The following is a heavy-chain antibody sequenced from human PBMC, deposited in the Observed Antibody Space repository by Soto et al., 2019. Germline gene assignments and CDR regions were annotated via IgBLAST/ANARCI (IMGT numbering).Heavy chain of an antibody. D-gene: IGHD4-4*01. J-gene: IGHJ6*02. V-gene: IGHV3-48*02. CDR2: ISSSSSTI. Sequence: GGSLRLSCAASGFTFSSYSMNWVRQAPGKGLEWVSYISSSSSTIYYADSVKGRFTISRDNAKNSLYLQMNSLRDEDTAVYYCASGGPHDYSNYDAYYYGMDVWGQGTTVTVSS. CDR1: GFTFSSYS. CDR3: ASGGPHDYSNYDAYYYGMDV.